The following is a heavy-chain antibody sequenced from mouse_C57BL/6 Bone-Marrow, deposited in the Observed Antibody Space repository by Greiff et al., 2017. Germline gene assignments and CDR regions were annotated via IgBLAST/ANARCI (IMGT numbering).Heavy chain of an antibody. V-gene: IGHV2-2*01. CDR1: GLPLTRHR. CDR3: ARYCGSNY. D-gene: IGHD1-1*01. Sequence: VMPVESGPGLLQPSQSLSIICTVSGLPLTRHRVHRVRPSPGTGLEWLGVIWSGGSTDYNAAFISRLSLSKDNSKSQVFFKMNSLEADDTAIYYCARYCGSNYWGQGTTLTVSS. CDR2: IWSGGST. J-gene: IGHJ2*01.